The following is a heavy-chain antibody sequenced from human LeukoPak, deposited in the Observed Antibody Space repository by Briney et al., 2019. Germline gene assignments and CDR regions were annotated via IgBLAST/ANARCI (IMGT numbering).Heavy chain of an antibody. CDR3: ARGGSTQVDY. CDR1: GYTFTSYD. D-gene: IGHD3-16*01. CDR2: IRAYNGDT. Sequence: ASVKVSCKASGYTFTSYDINWVRQATGQGLEWMGWIRAYNGDTEYVQKLQGRVTMTTDTSTSTAYMELRSLRSDDTAVYYCARGGSTQVDYWGQGTLVTVSS. J-gene: IGHJ4*02. V-gene: IGHV1-18*01.